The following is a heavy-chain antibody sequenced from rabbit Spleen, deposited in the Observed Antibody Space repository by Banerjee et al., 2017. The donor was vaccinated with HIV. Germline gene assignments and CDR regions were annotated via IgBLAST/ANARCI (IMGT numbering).Heavy chain of an antibody. CDR1: GFDFSSDA. J-gene: IGHJ4*01. V-gene: IGHV1S47*01. CDR3: ARDAGSGAYIDGVFNL. D-gene: IGHD8-1*01. Sequence: EESGGDLVKPGASLTLTCKASGFDFSSDAMCWVRQAPGKGPEWTACIYNGDGSTYYASWVNGRFTISKASSTTVTLQMTSLTAADTATYFCARDAGSGAYIDGVFNLWGQGTLVTVS. CDR2: IYNGDGST.